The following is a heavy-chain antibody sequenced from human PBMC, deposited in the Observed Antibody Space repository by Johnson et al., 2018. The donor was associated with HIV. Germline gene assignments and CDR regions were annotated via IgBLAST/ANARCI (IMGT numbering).Heavy chain of an antibody. D-gene: IGHD3-3*01. CDR1: GFTFSSYG. CDR2: IRYDGSNK. CDR3: ARDSYNFWSGYPDAFDI. J-gene: IGHJ3*02. Sequence: QVQLVESGGGVVQPGGSLRLSCAASGFTFSSYGMHWVRQAPGKGLEWVAFIRYDGSNKYYADSVKGRFTISRDNAKNSLYLQMNSLRAEDTAVYYCARDSYNFWSGYPDAFDIWGQGTMVTISS. V-gene: IGHV3-30*02.